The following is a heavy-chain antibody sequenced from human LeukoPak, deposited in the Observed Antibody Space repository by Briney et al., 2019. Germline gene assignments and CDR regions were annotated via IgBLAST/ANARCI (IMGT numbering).Heavy chain of an antibody. CDR1: GFTFSSYG. Sequence: GRSLRLSCAASGFTFSSYGMHWVRQAPGKGLEWVSLSSGDGVNTNYADSVKGRFTISRDNSKNYLYLQMNSLRIEDTALYYCVKDVGTGHYDFWSGYYFHWGQGTLVTVSS. D-gene: IGHD3-3*01. J-gene: IGHJ4*02. CDR3: VKDVGTGHYDFWSGYYFH. CDR2: SSGDGVNT. V-gene: IGHV3-43*02.